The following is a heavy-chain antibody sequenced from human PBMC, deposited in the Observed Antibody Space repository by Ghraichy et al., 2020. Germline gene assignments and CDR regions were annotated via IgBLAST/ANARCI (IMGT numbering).Heavy chain of an antibody. Sequence: GGSLRLSCVASGFTVASNYMSWVRQAPGKGLEWVSLIYSGGSTYYADSVKGRFTISRDNSKNTLHLQMDSLRAEDTAVYYCAKEKPPRWQLLGGSDYWGQGTLVTVSS. CDR1: GFTVASNY. J-gene: IGHJ4*02. V-gene: IGHV3-66*01. CDR3: AKEKPPRWQLLGGSDY. CDR2: IYSGGST. D-gene: IGHD3-16*01.